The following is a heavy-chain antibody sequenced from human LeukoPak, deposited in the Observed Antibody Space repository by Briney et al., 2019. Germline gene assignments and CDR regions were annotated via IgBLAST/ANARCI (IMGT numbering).Heavy chain of an antibody. CDR1: GYTFTSYG. CDR2: ISAYNGNT. Sequence: ASVKVSCKASGYTFTSYGISWVRQAPGQGLEWMGWISAYNGNTNYAQKLQGRVTMTTDTSTSTAYMELRSLRSDDTAVYYCAVGRYYYNSSGYSDWGQGTLVTVSS. V-gene: IGHV1-18*01. J-gene: IGHJ4*02. CDR3: AVGRYYYNSSGYSD. D-gene: IGHD3-22*01.